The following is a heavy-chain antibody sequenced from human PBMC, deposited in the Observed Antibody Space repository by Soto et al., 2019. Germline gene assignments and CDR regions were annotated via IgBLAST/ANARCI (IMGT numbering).Heavy chain of an antibody. V-gene: IGHV4-4*07. J-gene: IGHJ6*02. Sequence: SETLSLTCTVSGGSMSSYYWNWVRQPAGRGLEWIGRIYARGDTNYNPSLKSRVTMFVDRSTNEFSLRLTSVTAADTAVYYCAGIGEEVYYGMDVWGQGTTVTVSS. D-gene: IGHD1-26*01. CDR1: GGSMSSYY. CDR3: AGIGEEVYYGMDV. CDR2: IYARGDT.